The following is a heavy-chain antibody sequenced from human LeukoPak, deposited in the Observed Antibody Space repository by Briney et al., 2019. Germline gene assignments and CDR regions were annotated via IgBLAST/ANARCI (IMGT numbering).Heavy chain of an antibody. Sequence: SGPALVKPTQTLTLTCTFSGFSLSTSGMCVSWIRQPPGKALEWLARIDWDDDKYYSTSLKTRLTISKDTSKNQVVLTMTNMDPVDTATYYCARILDSSGRKYYSDYWGQGTLVTVSS. J-gene: IGHJ4*02. CDR2: IDWDDDK. CDR1: GFSLSTSGMC. CDR3: ARILDSSGRKYYSDY. V-gene: IGHV2-70*11. D-gene: IGHD3-22*01.